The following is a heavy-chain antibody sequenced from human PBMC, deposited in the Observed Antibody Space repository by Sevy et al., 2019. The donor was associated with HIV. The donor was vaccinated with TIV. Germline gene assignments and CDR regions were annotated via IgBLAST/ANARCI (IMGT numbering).Heavy chain of an antibody. Sequence: GETLKISCAASGFTFSDYAMHWVRHTQGKGLEWVAVISYDGINKNYADSVKGRFTLSRDNSKNTLSLQMNSPRTEDTAVYYCARDRSTRWINYYFDYWGQGTLVTVSS. D-gene: IGHD2-2*01. CDR1: GFTFSDYA. CDR3: ARDRSTRWINYYFDY. CDR2: ISYDGINK. V-gene: IGHV3-30-3*01. J-gene: IGHJ4*02.